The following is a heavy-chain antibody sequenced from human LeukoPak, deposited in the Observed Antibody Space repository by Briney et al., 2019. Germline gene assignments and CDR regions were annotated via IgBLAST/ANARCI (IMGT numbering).Heavy chain of an antibody. CDR3: ARSGIAAAGYYYYYYMDV. Sequence: GASVKVSCKASGGTFSSYAISWVRRAPGQGLEWMGGIIPIFGTANYAQKFQGRVTITTDESTSTAYMELSSLRSEDTAVYYCARSGIAAAGYYYYYYMDVWGKGTTVTVSS. V-gene: IGHV1-69*05. CDR1: GGTFSSYA. CDR2: IIPIFGTA. J-gene: IGHJ6*03. D-gene: IGHD6-13*01.